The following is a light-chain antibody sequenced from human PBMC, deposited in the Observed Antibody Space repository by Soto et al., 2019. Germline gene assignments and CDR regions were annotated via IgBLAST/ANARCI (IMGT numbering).Light chain of an antibody. V-gene: IGKV2-28*01. J-gene: IGKJ1*01. CDR3: MQARQGPRK. Sequence: DVVMTQSPLSLPVTPGEPASISCRSSQSLLYSNGYNYLDWYLQKPGQSPQLLIYLGSNRASGVPDRFSGSGSGTDFTLKISRVEAEDVGVYYCMQARQGPRKFGQGTKVEIK. CDR1: QSLLYSNGYNY. CDR2: LGS.